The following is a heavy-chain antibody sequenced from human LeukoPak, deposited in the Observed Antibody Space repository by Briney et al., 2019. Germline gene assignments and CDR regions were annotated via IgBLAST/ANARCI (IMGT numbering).Heavy chain of an antibody. Sequence: GASVKVSCKASGYTFTSYGISWVRQAPGQGLEWMGGIIPIFGTANYAQKFQGRVTITADESTSTAYMELSSLRSEDTAVYYCASTYSSSWPHAFDIWGQGTMVTVSS. CDR2: IIPIFGTA. D-gene: IGHD6-6*01. CDR3: ASTYSSSWPHAFDI. J-gene: IGHJ3*02. V-gene: IGHV1-69*13. CDR1: GYTFTSYG.